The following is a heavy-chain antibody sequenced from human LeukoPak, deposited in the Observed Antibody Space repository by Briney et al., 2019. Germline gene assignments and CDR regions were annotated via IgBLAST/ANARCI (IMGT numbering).Heavy chain of an antibody. CDR1: GGSISSYY. V-gene: IGHV4-59*08. J-gene: IGHJ4*02. CDR3: AGHHPRNTVDF. D-gene: IGHD2/OR15-2a*01. Sequence: SETLSLTYTVSGGSISSYYWSWIRQPPGKGLEWIAYISDIGSINYNPSLKSRVTISLDTSKNQFSLKLGSVTAADTAVYYCAGHHPRNTVDFWGQGTLVTVSS. CDR2: ISDIGSI.